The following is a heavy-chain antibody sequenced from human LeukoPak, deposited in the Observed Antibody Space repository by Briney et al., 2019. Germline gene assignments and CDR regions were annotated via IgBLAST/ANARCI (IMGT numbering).Heavy chain of an antibody. CDR2: IYSGGST. CDR3: ARDCYTTGCY. J-gene: IGHJ4*02. Sequence: PGGSLRLSCAASGFTVSTNYMSWVRQAPGKGLEWVSVIYSGGSTYYVDSVKGRFIISRDNSKNTLYLQMNSLRAEDTAVYYCARDCYTTGCYWGQGTLVTVSS. CDR1: GFTVSTNY. V-gene: IGHV3-66*01. D-gene: IGHD3-16*02.